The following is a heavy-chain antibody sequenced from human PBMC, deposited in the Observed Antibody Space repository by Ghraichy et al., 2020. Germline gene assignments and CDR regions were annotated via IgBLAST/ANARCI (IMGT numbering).Heavy chain of an antibody. V-gene: IGHV4-4*07. CDR2: VYSSGST. Sequence: SQTLSLTCTVSGGSISSYYWSWIRQPAGKGLEWIGRVYSSGSTHYNPSLKSRVTMSVDMAKNQFSLKMNSVTAADTAVYYCARDAHYSSSWYYYGMDVWGLGTTVTVSS. CDR3: ARDAHYSSSWYYYGMDV. CDR1: GGSISSYY. J-gene: IGHJ6*02. D-gene: IGHD6-13*01.